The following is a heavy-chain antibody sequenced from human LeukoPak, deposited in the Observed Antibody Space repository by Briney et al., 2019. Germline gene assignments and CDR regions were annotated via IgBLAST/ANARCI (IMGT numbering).Heavy chain of an antibody. CDR2: ISGSGDYT. CDR1: GFTFSSHG. D-gene: IGHD5-18*01. CDR3: ARDRGYSYGDFDY. J-gene: IGHJ4*02. V-gene: IGHV3-23*01. Sequence: GGSLRLSCAASGFTFSSHGMSWVRQAPGKGLEWVSTISGSGDYTYYADSVKGRFTISRDNSKNTLYLQMNSLRAEDTAVYYCARDRGYSYGDFDYWGQGTLVTVSS.